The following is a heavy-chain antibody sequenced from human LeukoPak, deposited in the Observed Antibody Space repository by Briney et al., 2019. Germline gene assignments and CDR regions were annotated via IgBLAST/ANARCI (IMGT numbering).Heavy chain of an antibody. V-gene: IGHV3-53*01. Sequence: GGSLRLSCAAAGFTVSSNDMGWVRQAPGKGLEWVSIYSGGSTYYADSVKGRFTISRDNSKNTLYLQMNSLRAEDTAVYYCARDYRGPFDYWGQGTLVTVSS. D-gene: IGHD5-12*01. J-gene: IGHJ4*02. CDR3: ARDYRGPFDY. CDR2: IYSGGST. CDR1: GFTVSSND.